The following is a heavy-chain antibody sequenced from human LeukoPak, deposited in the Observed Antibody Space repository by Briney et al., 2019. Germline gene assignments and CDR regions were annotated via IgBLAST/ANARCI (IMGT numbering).Heavy chain of an antibody. CDR2: ISGSGGST. D-gene: IGHD6-19*01. J-gene: IGHJ4*02. Sequence: PGGSLRLSCAASGFTFSSYAMNWVRQAPGKGLEWVSAISGSGGSTYYADSVKGRFTISRDNSKNTLYLQMNSLRAEDTAVYYCARFIAVAGTRHFDYWGQGTLVTVSS. V-gene: IGHV3-23*01. CDR1: GFTFSSYA. CDR3: ARFIAVAGTRHFDY.